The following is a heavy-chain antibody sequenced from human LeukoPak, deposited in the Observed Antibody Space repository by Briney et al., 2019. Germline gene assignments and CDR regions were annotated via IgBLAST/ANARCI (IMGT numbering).Heavy chain of an antibody. CDR1: GYTFTGYY. CDR2: IHPNRGNT. J-gene: IGHJ4*02. CDR3: AKVTATTFDY. Sequence: AASVKVSCKASGYTFTGYYIHWVRQAPGQGLEWMGWIHPNRGNTNYAQEFQGRVTMTSDTSISTAYMELNRLTSDDTAVYYCAKVTATTFDYWGQGTLVTVSS. D-gene: IGHD2-21*02. V-gene: IGHV1-2*02.